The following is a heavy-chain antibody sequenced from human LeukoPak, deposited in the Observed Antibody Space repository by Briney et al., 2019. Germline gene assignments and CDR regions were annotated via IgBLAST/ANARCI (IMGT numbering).Heavy chain of an antibody. Sequence: GASVKVSCKASGYTFTNYGISWVRQAPGQGLEWMGWISAYNGNTNYAQKLQGRVTMTTDTSTSTAYMELSSLRSEDTAVYYCARGHRFTIFGVVILTDAFDIWGQGTMVTVSS. CDR2: ISAYNGNT. J-gene: IGHJ3*02. CDR1: GYTFTNYG. CDR3: ARGHRFTIFGVVILTDAFDI. V-gene: IGHV1-18*01. D-gene: IGHD3-3*01.